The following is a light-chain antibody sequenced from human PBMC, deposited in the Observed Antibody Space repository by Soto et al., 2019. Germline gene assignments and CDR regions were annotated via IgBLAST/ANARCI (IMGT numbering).Light chain of an antibody. CDR3: QQYNNWPFS. CDR1: QDVPTN. Sequence: EIVLTQSPATLSLSPGESVTLSCRAAQDVPTNVAWYQVKRGQPHRLRSHDISPRATSVPARCRVSGSGTECTRSISGLQSEDGAVYFCQQYNNWPFSFGQGTRLEIK. CDR2: DIS. J-gene: IGKJ5*01. V-gene: IGKV3-15*01.